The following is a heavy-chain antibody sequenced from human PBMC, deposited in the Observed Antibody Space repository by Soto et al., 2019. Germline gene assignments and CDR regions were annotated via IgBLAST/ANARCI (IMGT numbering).Heavy chain of an antibody. V-gene: IGHV3-33*01. CDR3: ARDLAHWSICFED. D-gene: IGHD2-8*02. CDR2: IDYDETNK. J-gene: IGHJ4*02. Sequence: QVQLVESGGGVVQPGRSLRVSCVASGISISRHGMHWVRQAPGKGLEWVAGIDYDETNKYYADSVKGRFTISRDTSKNTVYLQMNGLRVDDTAVYFCARDLAHWSICFEDRGQGTLVSVSS. CDR1: GISISRHG.